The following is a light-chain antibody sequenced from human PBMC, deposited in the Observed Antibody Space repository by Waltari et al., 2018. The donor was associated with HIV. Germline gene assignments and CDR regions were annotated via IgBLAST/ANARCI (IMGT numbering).Light chain of an antibody. J-gene: IGLJ2*01. CDR2: YDS. CDR3: QVRDSSSDHAV. V-gene: IGLV3-21*01. Sequence: SYVLTQPPSVSVAPGKTARITRGGNNIGSKNVHWYQQKPGQAPVVVIYYDSDRPSGIPERFSGSNSGNTATLTISRVEAGDEADYYCQVRDSSSDHAVFGGGTKLTVL. CDR1: NIGSKN.